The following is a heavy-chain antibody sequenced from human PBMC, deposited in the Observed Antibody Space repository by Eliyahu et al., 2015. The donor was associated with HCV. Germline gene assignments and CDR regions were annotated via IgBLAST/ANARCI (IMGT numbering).Heavy chain of an antibody. Sequence: EVQLVXSGGGLVKPXGSLRLXCAAXGFTXXSYSMNWVRQAPGKGLEWVSSISSSSSYIYYADSVKGRFTISRDNAKNSLYLQMNSLRAEDTAVYYCARGREPYYYYGMDVWGQGTTVTVSS. CDR3: ARGREPYYYYGMDV. J-gene: IGHJ6*02. CDR1: GFTXXSYS. CDR2: ISSSSSYI. V-gene: IGHV3-21*01.